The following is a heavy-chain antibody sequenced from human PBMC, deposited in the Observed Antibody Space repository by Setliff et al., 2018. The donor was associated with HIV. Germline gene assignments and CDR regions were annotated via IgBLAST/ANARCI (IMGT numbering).Heavy chain of an antibody. D-gene: IGHD3-10*01. CDR2: ISGYGNR. V-gene: IGHV1-18*01. CDR3: ASGRGIYGSGALEAYDI. J-gene: IGHJ3*02. CDR1: GYTFNSYG. Sequence: GASVKVSCKASGYTFNSYGVMWVRQAPGQGLEWMGWISGYGNRKYAQKFEGRLTVTTDTSTSTAYMELRTLRSDDTAVYFCASGRGIYGSGALEAYDIWGEETMVTVSS.